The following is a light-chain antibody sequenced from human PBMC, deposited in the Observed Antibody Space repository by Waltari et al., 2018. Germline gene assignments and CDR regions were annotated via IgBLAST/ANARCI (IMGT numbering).Light chain of an antibody. CDR2: VNSDGSH. J-gene: IGLJ2*01. CDR3: QTWGTGIQV. Sequence: QLVLTQSPSASASLGASVKLTCTLSSWHSSYAIPWPQQQPEKGPRYLMKVNSDGSHKKGDGIPDRFSGSSSGTERYLTISSLQSEDEADYYCQTWGTGIQVFGGGTKLTVL. V-gene: IGLV4-69*01. CDR1: SWHSSYA.